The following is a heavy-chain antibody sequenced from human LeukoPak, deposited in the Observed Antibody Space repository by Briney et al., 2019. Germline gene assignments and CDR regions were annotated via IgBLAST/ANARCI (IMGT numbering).Heavy chain of an antibody. CDR3: ARGSTDEEWLLGHNWFDP. V-gene: IGHV4-61*01. CDR1: GDSISTSSYY. Sequence: PSETLSLTCSVSGDSISTSSYYWSWIRQPPGKGLEWIGYIYYSGSTNYNPSPKSRVTISVDTSKNQFSLKLSSVTAADTAVYYCARGSTDEEWLLGHNWFDPWGQGTLVTVSS. J-gene: IGHJ5*02. D-gene: IGHD3-3*01. CDR2: IYYSGST.